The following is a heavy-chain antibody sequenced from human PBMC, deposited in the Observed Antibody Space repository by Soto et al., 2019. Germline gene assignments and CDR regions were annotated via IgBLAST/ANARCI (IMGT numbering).Heavy chain of an antibody. J-gene: IGHJ6*02. CDR3: ARDRSLRFLEWLPSLDYYYYGMDV. CDR1: GDSVSSNSAA. V-gene: IGHV6-1*01. Sequence: PSQTLSLTCAISGDSVSSNSAAWNWIRQSPSRGLEWLGRTYYRSKWYNDYAVSVKSRITINPDTSKNQFSLQLNSVTPEDTAVYYCARDRSLRFLEWLPSLDYYYYGMDVWGQGTPVTVSS. D-gene: IGHD3-3*01. CDR2: TYYRSKWYN.